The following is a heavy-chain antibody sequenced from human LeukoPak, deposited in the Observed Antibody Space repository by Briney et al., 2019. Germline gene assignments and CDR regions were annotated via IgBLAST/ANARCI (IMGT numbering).Heavy chain of an antibody. D-gene: IGHD2-2*01. CDR2: ISHSGNTI. CDR3: ARVGEGCSSTPCYSYYYYYGMDV. J-gene: IGHJ6*04. CDR1: GFTFSSYE. Sequence: PGGSLRLSCAATGFTFSSYEMNWVRQAPGKGLEWVSYISHSGNTIEYADSVKGRFTISRDNAKKSLYLQMKSLSAEDTAVYYCARVGEGCSSTPCYSYYYYYGMDVWGKGTTVTVSS. V-gene: IGHV3-48*03.